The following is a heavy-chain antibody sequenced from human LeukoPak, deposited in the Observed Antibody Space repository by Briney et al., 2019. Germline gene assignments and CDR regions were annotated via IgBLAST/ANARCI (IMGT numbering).Heavy chain of an antibody. J-gene: IGHJ4*02. D-gene: IGHD3-9*01. CDR1: GYTFTSYD. Sequence: ASVKVSCKASGYTFTSYDIKWVRQATGQGLGWMGWMNPNSVNTGYAQKFPGRITMTRTTSITTAYQEISSLTSWDTTVYYCARGPLRRRYFDWVGLRHSQMGDYWGQGTLVNVSS. CDR3: ARGPLRRRYFDWVGLRHSQMGDY. V-gene: IGHV1-8*01. CDR2: MNPNSVNT.